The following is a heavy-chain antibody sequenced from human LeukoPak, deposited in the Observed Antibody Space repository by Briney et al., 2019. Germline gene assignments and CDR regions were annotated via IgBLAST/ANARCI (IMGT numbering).Heavy chain of an antibody. CDR2: LSSSSNYI. Sequence: PGRSLRLSRAASGFTFTIHTMNWVRQDPGKGMEWVSSLSSSSNYIYYTDSVKGRFTIYRDNAKNSLYLQLISMRAEDTAVYYCARDYGGSGYFGYWGQGTLLTVSS. CDR1: GFTFTIHT. V-gene: IGHV3-21*01. J-gene: IGHJ4*02. CDR3: ARDYGGSGYFGY. D-gene: IGHD3-3*01.